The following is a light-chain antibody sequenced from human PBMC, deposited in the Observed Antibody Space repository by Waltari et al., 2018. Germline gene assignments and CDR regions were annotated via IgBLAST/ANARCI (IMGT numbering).Light chain of an antibody. CDR2: EDN. Sequence: SYELTQPPSVSVSPGQTARITCSGDALPKKYAYWYQQKSGQAPVLVIYEDNKRPSGIPEGFSGSSSGAMATMTISGAQVEDDGDYYCSSTDSSGNYVVFGGGTKLTVL. J-gene: IGLJ2*01. V-gene: IGLV3-10*01. CDR1: ALPKKY. CDR3: SSTDSSGNYVV.